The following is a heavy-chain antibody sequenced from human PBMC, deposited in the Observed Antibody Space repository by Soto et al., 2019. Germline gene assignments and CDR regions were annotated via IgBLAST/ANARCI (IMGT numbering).Heavy chain of an antibody. Sequence: QVQLVESGGGVVQPGRSLRLSCAASGFIVSSYGMHWVRQAPGKGLEWVAVISRDGGTKYYAASVKGRFAISKDNSRNTLFLEMNSLRGDDMAVYYCTGEVASGYWGQGTLVTVSS. CDR3: TGEVASGY. CDR1: GFIVSSYG. CDR2: ISRDGGTK. J-gene: IGHJ4*02. V-gene: IGHV3-30*03. D-gene: IGHD2-8*02.